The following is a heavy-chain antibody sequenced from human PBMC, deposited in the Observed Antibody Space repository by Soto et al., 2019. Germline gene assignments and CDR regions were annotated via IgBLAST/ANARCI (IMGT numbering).Heavy chain of an antibody. CDR2: IWYDGIDK. CDR3: ARAAVTDYQYHGMYV. V-gene: IGHV3-33*01. Sequence: GGSLRLSCAASGFTFSTYGMHWVRQAPGKGLEWVAAIWYDGIDKYYAASVKGRFTISRDNSMNTVYLQMSSLRADDTAVYYCARAAVTDYQYHGMYVWGQGTTFTVSS. CDR1: GFTFSTYG. J-gene: IGHJ6*02. D-gene: IGHD4-17*01.